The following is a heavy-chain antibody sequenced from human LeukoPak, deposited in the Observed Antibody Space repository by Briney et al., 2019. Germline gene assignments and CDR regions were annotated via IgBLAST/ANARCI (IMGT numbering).Heavy chain of an antibody. CDR2: IYSGGST. V-gene: IGHV3-66*02. J-gene: IGHJ6*02. Sequence: PGGSLRLSCAASGFTVSSNYMSWVRQAPGKGLEWVSAIYSGGSTYYADSVKGRFTISRDNSKNTLYLQMNSLRAEDTAVYYCARVDTAMVNYGMDVWGQGTTVTVSS. CDR1: GFTVSSNY. CDR3: ARVDTAMVNYGMDV. D-gene: IGHD5-18*01.